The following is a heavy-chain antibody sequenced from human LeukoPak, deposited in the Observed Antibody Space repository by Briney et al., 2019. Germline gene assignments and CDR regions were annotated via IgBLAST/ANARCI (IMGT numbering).Heavy chain of an antibody. CDR1: GFTVSNNY. CDR3: AREFYSGSS. CDR2: VNSDGSGT. D-gene: IGHD1-26*01. J-gene: IGHJ4*02. V-gene: IGHV3-74*01. Sequence: PGGSLRLSCAASGFTVSNNYLHWVRQAPGKGLVWVSRVNSDGSGTAYADSVKGRFTISRDNAKNTLYLQMNSLRAKDTAVYYCAREFYSGSSWGQRTLVTVSS.